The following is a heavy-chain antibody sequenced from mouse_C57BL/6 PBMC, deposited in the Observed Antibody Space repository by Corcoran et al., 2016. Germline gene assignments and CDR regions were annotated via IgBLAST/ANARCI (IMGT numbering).Heavy chain of an antibody. V-gene: IGHV3-6*01. CDR2: ISYDGSN. J-gene: IGHJ1*03. Sequence: DVQLQESGPGLVKPSQSLSLTCSVTGYSITSGYYWNWIRQFPGNKLEWMGYISYDGSNNYNPSLKNRISITRDTSKNQFFLKLNSVTTEDTATYYCARENYGSSHSYWYFDVWGTGTTVTVSS. CDR3: ARENYGSSHSYWYFDV. CDR1: GYSITSGYY. D-gene: IGHD1-1*01.